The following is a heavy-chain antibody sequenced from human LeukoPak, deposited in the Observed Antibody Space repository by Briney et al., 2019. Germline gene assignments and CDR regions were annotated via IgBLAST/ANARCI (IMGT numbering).Heavy chain of an antibody. CDR1: GYTFTGYY. CDR3: ARGAWELNLSYLDS. Sequence: ASVKVSCKASGYTFTGYYMHWVRQAPGQGLEWMGWINPNSGGTNYAQKFQGRVTMTRDTSISTAYMELSRLRSDDTAVYYCARGAWELNLSYLDSWGQGALVTVSS. V-gene: IGHV1-2*02. CDR2: INPNSGGT. J-gene: IGHJ4*02. D-gene: IGHD1-26*01.